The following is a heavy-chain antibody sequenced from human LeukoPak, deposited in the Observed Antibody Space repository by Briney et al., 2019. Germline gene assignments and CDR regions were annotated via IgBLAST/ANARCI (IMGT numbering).Heavy chain of an antibody. V-gene: IGHV1-2*02. CDR2: INPSVGVT. J-gene: IGHJ1*01. D-gene: IGHD3-3*01. CDR1: GYTFTGYY. Sequence: ASVKVSCKASGYTFTGYYIHWIGQAPGHGLEGMGWINPSVGVTNFTQKFQGRVTLTRDTSITTVYMDLSSLRYDDAAVYYCARDFSRIFWSGFFSDWGQGSLVTVSS. CDR3: ARDFSRIFWSGFFSD.